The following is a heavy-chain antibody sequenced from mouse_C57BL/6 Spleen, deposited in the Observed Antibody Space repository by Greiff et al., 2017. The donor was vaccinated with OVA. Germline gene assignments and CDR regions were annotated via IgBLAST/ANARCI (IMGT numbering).Heavy chain of an antibody. J-gene: IGHJ3*01. CDR3: ARKFPDSSGYP. CDR1: GYTFTSYW. Sequence: QVQLQQPGAELVRPGTSVKLSCKASGYTFTSYWMHWVKQRPGQGLEWIGVIDPSDSYTNSNQKFKGKATLTVDTSSSTAYMQLSSVTSEDSAGYNCARKFPDSSGYPWGQGTLVTVSA. CDR2: IDPSDSYT. V-gene: IGHV1-59*01. D-gene: IGHD3-2*02.